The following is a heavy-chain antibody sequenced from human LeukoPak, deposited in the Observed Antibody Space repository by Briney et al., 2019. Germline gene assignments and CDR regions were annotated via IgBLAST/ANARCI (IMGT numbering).Heavy chain of an antibody. CDR3: ARGRGGEYGGNSGHFDY. Sequence: GGPLRLSCAASGYTFSSYNMNWLRQAPGKGLEGVSYISSSSSTIYYADYVKGRFTISRDNAKNSLYLQMNSLRGEDTAVYYCARGRGGEYGGNSGHFDYWGQGTLVTVSS. V-gene: IGHV3-48*04. CDR2: ISSSSSTI. D-gene: IGHD4-23*01. CDR1: GYTFSSYN. J-gene: IGHJ4*02.